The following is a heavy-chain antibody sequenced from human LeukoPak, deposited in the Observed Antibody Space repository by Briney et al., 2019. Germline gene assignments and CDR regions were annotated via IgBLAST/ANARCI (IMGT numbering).Heavy chain of an antibody. V-gene: IGHV3-73*01. CDR2: IDKKDNLYAT. CDR3: TRDRGTYNWFDP. D-gene: IGHD2-15*01. J-gene: IGHJ5*02. Sequence: GSLKLSCVASGFTFSGSAVHWVRQSSGKGLEGVGHIDKKDNLYATAYAESVKGRFTISRDDSKDTAFLHMDSLKTEDTALYYCTRDRGTYNWFDPWGQETLVTVSS. CDR1: GFTFSGSA.